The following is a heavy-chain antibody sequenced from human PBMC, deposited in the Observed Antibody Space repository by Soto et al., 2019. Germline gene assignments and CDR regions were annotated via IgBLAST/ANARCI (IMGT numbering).Heavy chain of an antibody. Sequence: GGSLRLSCAASGFTFNNYAMSWVRQAPGKGLEWVSGISSTGGGTYYADPVKGRFTISRDNSKNTLFLQMNNLRAGDTALYYCAKGHDIVVVPTVDYWGQGTLVTVSS. CDR2: ISSTGGGT. J-gene: IGHJ4*02. CDR3: AKGHDIVVVPTVDY. CDR1: GFTFNNYA. D-gene: IGHD2-15*01. V-gene: IGHV3-23*01.